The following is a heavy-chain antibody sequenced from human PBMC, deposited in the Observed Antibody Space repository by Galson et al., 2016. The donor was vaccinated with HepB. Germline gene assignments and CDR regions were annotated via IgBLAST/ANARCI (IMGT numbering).Heavy chain of an antibody. CDR3: AKDFTRYPMVGVLMTPPLFDY. Sequence: SLRLSCAVSGFTFSSYAVSWVRQAPGKGLEWVSTVTGSGDSTFYADSMKGRFTISRDNSKNTLYLQMSSLRAEDTAVYYCAKDFTRYPMVGVLMTPPLFDYWGQGTLVTVSS. V-gene: IGHV3-23*01. CDR1: GFTFSSYA. D-gene: IGHD3-3*01. J-gene: IGHJ4*02. CDR2: VTGSGDST.